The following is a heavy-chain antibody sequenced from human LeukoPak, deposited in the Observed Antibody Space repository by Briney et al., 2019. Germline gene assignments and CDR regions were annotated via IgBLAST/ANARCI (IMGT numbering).Heavy chain of an antibody. CDR3: ARDPAYSSSEVWFDP. Sequence: PGGSLRLSCAASGFTFSSYSMNWVRQAPGKGLEWVSSISSSSSYIYYADSVKGRFTISRDNAKNSLYLQMNSLRAEDTAVYYCARDPAYSSSEVWFDPWGQGTLVTVSS. CDR2: ISSSSSYI. V-gene: IGHV3-21*01. CDR1: GFTFSSYS. D-gene: IGHD6-6*01. J-gene: IGHJ5*02.